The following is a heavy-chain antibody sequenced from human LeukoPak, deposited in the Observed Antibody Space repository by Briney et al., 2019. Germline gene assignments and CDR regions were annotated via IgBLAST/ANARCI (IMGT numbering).Heavy chain of an antibody. CDR1: GYAFTGYY. Sequence: ASVKVSCKASGYAFTGYYMHWVRQAPGQGLEWMGWINPNSGGTNYAQKFQGRVTMTRDTSISTAYMELSRLRSDDTAVYYCARDLLGYCSSTSCYRDYWGQGTLVTVSS. CDR2: INPNSGGT. V-gene: IGHV1-2*02. D-gene: IGHD2-2*01. CDR3: ARDLLGYCSSTSCYRDY. J-gene: IGHJ4*02.